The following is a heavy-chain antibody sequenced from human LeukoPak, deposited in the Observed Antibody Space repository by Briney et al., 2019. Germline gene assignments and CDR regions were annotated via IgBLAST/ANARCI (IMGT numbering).Heavy chain of an antibody. Sequence: GGSLRLSCAASGFTFSSYAMHWVRQAPGKGLEWVAVISYDGSNKYYADSVKGRFTISRDNSKNTLYLQMNSLRAEDTAVYYCARDRIAVAATETSFDYWGQGTLVTVSS. CDR2: ISYDGSNK. D-gene: IGHD6-19*01. V-gene: IGHV3-30*04. J-gene: IGHJ4*02. CDR1: GFTFSSYA. CDR3: ARDRIAVAATETSFDY.